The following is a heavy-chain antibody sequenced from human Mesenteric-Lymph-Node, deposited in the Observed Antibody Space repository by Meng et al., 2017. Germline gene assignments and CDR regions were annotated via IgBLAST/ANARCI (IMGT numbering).Heavy chain of an antibody. Sequence: GELLKISCASSGFTFRDYWMSWVRQAPGKGLEWVANIKPDESEKYYVDSVKGRFTVSRDNATNSLYLQMNNLRAEDTAVYYCAANSYTYNWGHGTTVTVSS. V-gene: IGHV3-7*01. CDR1: GFTFRDYW. D-gene: IGHD3-16*01. J-gene: IGHJ6*02. CDR3: AANSYTYN. CDR2: IKPDESEK.